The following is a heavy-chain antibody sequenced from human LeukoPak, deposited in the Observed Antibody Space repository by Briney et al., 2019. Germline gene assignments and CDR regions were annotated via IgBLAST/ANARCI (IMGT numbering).Heavy chain of an antibody. Sequence: PSETLSLTCTVSGGSISSSSYYWGWIRQPPGKGLEWIGSIYYSGSTYYNPSLKSRVTISVDTSKNQFSLKLSSVTAADTAVYYCARGGVRQNFDYWGQGTLVTVSS. CDR1: GGSISSSSYY. V-gene: IGHV4-39*07. CDR3: ARGGVRQNFDY. J-gene: IGHJ4*02. CDR2: IYYSGST.